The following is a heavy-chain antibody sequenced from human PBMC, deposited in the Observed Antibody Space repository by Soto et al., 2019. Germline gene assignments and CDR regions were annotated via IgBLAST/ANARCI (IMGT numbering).Heavy chain of an antibody. CDR1: GGSFSGYY. Sequence: QVQLQQWGAGLLKPSEILSLTCAVYGGSFSGYYWTWIRQSPGKGLEWIGEINDSGSTNYNPSLKIRGTISVDTAKKQVSLKLNSVTAADTAVYYCARGLLVWFGELSRRGDHYSYMDVWGKGTTVTVSS. CDR2: INDSGST. D-gene: IGHD3-10*01. CDR3: ARGLLVWFGELSRRGDHYSYMDV. V-gene: IGHV4-34*01. J-gene: IGHJ6*03.